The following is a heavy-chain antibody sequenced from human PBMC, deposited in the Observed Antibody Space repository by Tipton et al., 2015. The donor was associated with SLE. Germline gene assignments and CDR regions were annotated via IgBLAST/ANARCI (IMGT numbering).Heavy chain of an antibody. CDR1: GFTFTNYG. J-gene: IGHJ3*02. V-gene: IGHV3-33*05. D-gene: IGHD2-8*01. CDR3: AKDPRLYILPFDI. Sequence: SLRLSCAASGFTFTNYGMHWVRQAPGKGLEWVAVVSSDANNKYYADSVKGRFTVSKDNSKNTVFLEMNSLRAEDTAVYYCAKDPRLYILPFDIWGQGTMVTVSS. CDR2: VSSDANNK.